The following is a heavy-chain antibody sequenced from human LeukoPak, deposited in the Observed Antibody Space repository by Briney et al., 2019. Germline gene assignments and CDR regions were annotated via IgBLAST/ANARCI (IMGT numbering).Heavy chain of an antibody. D-gene: IGHD3-10*01. CDR3: ARHFYGSGSYADY. J-gene: IGHJ4*02. Sequence: ASETLSLTCTVSGGSISSSSYYWAWIRQPPGKGLEWIGSIYYSGSTYYNPSLKSRVTISVDTSKNQFSLKLSSVTAADTAVYYCARHFYGSGSYADYWGQGTLVTVSS. CDR2: IYYSGST. CDR1: GGSISSSSYY. V-gene: IGHV4-39*01.